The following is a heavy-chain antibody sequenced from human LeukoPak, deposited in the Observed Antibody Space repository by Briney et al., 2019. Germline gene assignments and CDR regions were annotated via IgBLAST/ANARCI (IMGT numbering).Heavy chain of an antibody. D-gene: IGHD6-13*01. V-gene: IGHV3-30-3*01. CDR3: ARDFSIAAADYYFDY. CDR2: ISYDGNNK. Sequence: GGSLRLSCAASGFTFSSYPMHWVRQAPGKGLEWVAVISYDGNNKYYADSVKGRFTISRDNSKNTLYLQMNSLRAEDTAVYYCARDFSIAAADYYFDYWGQGTLVTVSS. J-gene: IGHJ4*02. CDR1: GFTFSSYP.